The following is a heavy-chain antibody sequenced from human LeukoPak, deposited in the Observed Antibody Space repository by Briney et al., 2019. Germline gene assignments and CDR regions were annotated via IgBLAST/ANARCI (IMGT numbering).Heavy chain of an antibody. CDR2: IYHSGST. J-gene: IGHJ4*02. CDR3: AREAIAAARGFDY. V-gene: IGHV4-30-2*01. D-gene: IGHD6-13*01. CDR1: GGSISSGGYS. Sequence: SQTLSLTCAVSGGSISSGGYSWSWIRQPPGEGLEWIGYIYHSGSTYYNPSLKSRVTISVDRSKNQFSLKLSSVTAADTAVYYCAREAIAAARGFDYWGQGTLVTVSS.